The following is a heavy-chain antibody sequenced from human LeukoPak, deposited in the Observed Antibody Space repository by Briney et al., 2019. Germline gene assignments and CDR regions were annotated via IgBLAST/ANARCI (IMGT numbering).Heavy chain of an antibody. V-gene: IGHV1-18*01. CDR1: GYTFTSYG. CDR3: ARNHYYDSSGQPYYFDY. CDR2: ISAYNGNT. Sequence: ASVKASCKASGYTFTSYGISWVRQAPGQELEWMGWISAYNGNTNYAQKLQGRVTMTTDTSTSTAYMELRSLRSDDTAVYYCARNHYYDSSGQPYYFDYWGQGTLVTVSS. D-gene: IGHD3-22*01. J-gene: IGHJ4*02.